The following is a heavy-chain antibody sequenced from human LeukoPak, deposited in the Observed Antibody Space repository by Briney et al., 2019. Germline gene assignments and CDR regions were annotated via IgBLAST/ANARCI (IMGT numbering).Heavy chain of an antibody. Sequence: TTSETLSLTCTVSGGPIISYYWTWIRQPPGKPLKWIGYIYTSGSTNYNPSLRSRLTISVDTSKNQFSLRLSSVTAADTAVYYCASVIPATSWFDPWGQGTLVTVSS. J-gene: IGHJ5*02. V-gene: IGHV4-4*09. CDR3: ASVIPATSWFDP. D-gene: IGHD2-2*01. CDR2: IYTSGST. CDR1: GGPIISYY.